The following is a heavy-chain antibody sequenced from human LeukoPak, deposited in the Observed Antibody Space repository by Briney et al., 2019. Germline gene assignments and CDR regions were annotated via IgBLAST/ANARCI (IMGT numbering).Heavy chain of an antibody. CDR3: ARDLTLGGDAFDI. V-gene: IGHV1-69*05. CDR2: IIPIFGTA. J-gene: IGHJ3*02. CDR1: GGTFSSYA. Sequence: GASVKVSCKASGGTFSSYAISWVRQAPGQGLEWMGGIIPIFGTANYAQKFQGRVTVTRDTSASTAYMELSGLRSEDTAVYYCARDLTLGGDAFDIWGQGTMVTVSS. D-gene: IGHD3-16*01.